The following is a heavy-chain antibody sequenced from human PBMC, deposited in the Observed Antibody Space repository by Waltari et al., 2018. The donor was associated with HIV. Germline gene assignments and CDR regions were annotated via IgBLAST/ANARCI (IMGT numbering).Heavy chain of an antibody. CDR1: GGALSSGGYY. J-gene: IGHJ4*02. Sequence: QVQLQESGPGLVKPSQTLSLTCTVSGGALSSGGYYWTWIRQRPEKGLDYIGNIYYSGRTYYNPSLKSRIIISVDTSKNQFSLKLNSVTAADTAVYYCARGAYYGSRTYSFDFWGQGTLVTVSS. V-gene: IGHV4-31*03. D-gene: IGHD3-10*01. CDR2: IYYSGRT. CDR3: ARGAYYGSRTYSFDF.